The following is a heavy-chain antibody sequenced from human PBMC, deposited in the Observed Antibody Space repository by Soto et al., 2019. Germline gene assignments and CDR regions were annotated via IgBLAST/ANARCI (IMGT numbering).Heavy chain of an antibody. Sequence: LRLSCAASGFTFRIFTMNWVRQAPGKGLEWVSTISSNSAYIYYTDALRGRFTISRDNAKNSLHLQMNSLRAEDTAVYYCTRDASRDSSARGWFDPWGPGTLVTVSS. CDR1: GFTFRIFT. J-gene: IGHJ5*02. CDR3: TRDASRDSSARGWFDP. D-gene: IGHD6-13*01. CDR2: ISSNSAYI. V-gene: IGHV3-21*01.